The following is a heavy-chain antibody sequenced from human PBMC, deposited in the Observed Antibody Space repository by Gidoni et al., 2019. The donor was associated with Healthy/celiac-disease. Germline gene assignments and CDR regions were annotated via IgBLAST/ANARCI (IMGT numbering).Heavy chain of an antibody. Sequence: EVQLVEPGGGVVRPGGSLRLSCAASGFTFDDYGMSWVRQAPGKGLEWVSGINWNGGSTGYADSVKGRFTISRDNAKNSLYLQMNSLRAEDTALYHCARDQDDYGDSYWYFDLWGRGTLVTVSS. V-gene: IGHV3-20*01. CDR1: GFTFDDYG. CDR2: INWNGGST. J-gene: IGHJ2*01. D-gene: IGHD4-17*01. CDR3: ARDQDDYGDSYWYFDL.